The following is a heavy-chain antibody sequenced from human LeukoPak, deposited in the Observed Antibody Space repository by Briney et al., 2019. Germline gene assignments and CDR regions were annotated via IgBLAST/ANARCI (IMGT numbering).Heavy chain of an antibody. Sequence: GGSLRPSCAASGFTFSSYEMNWVRQAPGKGLEWVSYISSSGSTIYYADSVKGRFTISRDNAKNSLYLQMNSLRAEDTAVYYCARDFAGWGYFDLWGRGTQVTVSS. CDR1: GFTFSSYE. CDR3: ARDFAGWGYFDL. CDR2: ISSSGSTI. J-gene: IGHJ2*01. V-gene: IGHV3-48*03. D-gene: IGHD3-9*01.